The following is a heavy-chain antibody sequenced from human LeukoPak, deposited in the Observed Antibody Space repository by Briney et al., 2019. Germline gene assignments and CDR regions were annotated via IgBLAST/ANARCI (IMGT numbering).Heavy chain of an antibody. Sequence: PSETLSLTCTVSGGSFSSGSFFWSWIRQPAGKGLEWIGQIYISGITNYNPSLKSRVTISVDTSKNQFSLKLSSVTAADTAVYYCARGLGMEDYWGQGTLVTVSS. CDR2: IYISGIT. CDR1: GGSFSSGSFF. D-gene: IGHD7-27*01. CDR3: ARGLGMEDY. J-gene: IGHJ4*02. V-gene: IGHV4-61*09.